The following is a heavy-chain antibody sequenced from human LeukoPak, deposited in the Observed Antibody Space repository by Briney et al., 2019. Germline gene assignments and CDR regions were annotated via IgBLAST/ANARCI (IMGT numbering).Heavy chain of an antibody. J-gene: IGHJ4*02. CDR3: ARGPLGCSGGSCYYFLYYFDY. Sequence: SVKVSCKASGYTFTGYDINWVRQAPGQGLEWMGGIIPIFGTANYAQKFQGRVTITADKSTSTAYMELSSLRSEDTAVYYCARGPLGCSGGSCYYFLYYFDYWGQGTLVTVSS. V-gene: IGHV1-69*06. D-gene: IGHD2-15*01. CDR1: GYTFTGYD. CDR2: IIPIFGTA.